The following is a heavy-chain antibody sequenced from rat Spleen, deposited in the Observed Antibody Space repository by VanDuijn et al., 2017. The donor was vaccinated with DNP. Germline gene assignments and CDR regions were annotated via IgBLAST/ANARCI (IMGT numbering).Heavy chain of an antibody. V-gene: IGHV5-58*01. Sequence: EVQLVESGGGLVQPGRSLQLSCVASGFTFSDYWMFWIRQAPGKGLEWVASINPDGGSTSYPDSVKGRFTISRNNAENTMYVQMGSLRSEDTATYYCTKDKWFYAMDAWGQGTSVTVSS. CDR3: TKDKWFYAMDA. D-gene: IGHD1-1*01. J-gene: IGHJ4*01. CDR1: GFTFSDYW. CDR2: INPDGGST.